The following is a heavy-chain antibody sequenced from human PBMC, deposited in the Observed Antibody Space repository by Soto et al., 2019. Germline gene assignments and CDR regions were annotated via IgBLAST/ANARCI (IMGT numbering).Heavy chain of an antibody. CDR2: ISGSDDST. CDR3: AKCTGGSPYSSLAD. CDR1: GFTFSRYA. Sequence: GGSLRLSCAASGFTFSRYAMSWVRQAPGKGLEWVSVISGSDDSTYSAASVKGRFTISRDNSKNTLYLQMNSLRAEDTALYFCAKCTGGSPYSSLADWGQGALVTVSS. V-gene: IGHV3-23*01. J-gene: IGHJ4*02. D-gene: IGHD2-15*01.